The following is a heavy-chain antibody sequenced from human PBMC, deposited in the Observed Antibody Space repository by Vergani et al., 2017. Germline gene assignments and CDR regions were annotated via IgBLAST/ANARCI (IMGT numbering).Heavy chain of an antibody. D-gene: IGHD1-14*01. CDR2: TWYDGNNK. J-gene: IGHJ5*02. V-gene: IGHV3-33*01. Sequence: QVQLVESGGGVVQPGGSLRLSCAASGFTFNQYRMHWVRQAPGKGLEWVAVTWYDGNNKQYADSVKGRFTISRDNSKSTMYLQMNSLRDEDTGVYYCARDLRLLYNRFDPWGQGTLVTVSS. CDR1: GFTFNQYR. CDR3: ARDLRLLYNRFDP.